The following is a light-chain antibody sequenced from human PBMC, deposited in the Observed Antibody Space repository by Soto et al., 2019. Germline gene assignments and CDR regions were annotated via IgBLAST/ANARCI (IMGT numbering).Light chain of an antibody. Sequence: EIVLTQSPATLSLSPGEGATLSCRASQSVSTSLAWYQQKPGQAPRLLIYDASNRATGIPARFSGSGSGTDFTLTISSLEPADFAVYYCQQRSNWPRTLGQGTKLEIK. V-gene: IGKV3-11*01. J-gene: IGKJ2*01. CDR3: QQRSNWPRT. CDR2: DAS. CDR1: QSVSTS.